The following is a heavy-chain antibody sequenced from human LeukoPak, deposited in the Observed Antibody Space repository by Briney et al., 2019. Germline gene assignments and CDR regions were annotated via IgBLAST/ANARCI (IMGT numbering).Heavy chain of an antibody. CDR2: ISYDGSNK. D-gene: IGHD3-3*01. J-gene: IGHJ4*02. V-gene: IGHV3-30*04. CDR3: ARDRGGTDDFWSGYYTGYFDY. Sequence: GGSLRLSCAASGFTFSSYAMHWVRQAPGKGLERVAVISYDGSNKYYADSVKGRFTISRDNAKNSLYLQMSSLRAEDTAVFYCARDRGGTDDFWSGYYTGYFDYWGQGTLVTVSS. CDR1: GFTFSSYA.